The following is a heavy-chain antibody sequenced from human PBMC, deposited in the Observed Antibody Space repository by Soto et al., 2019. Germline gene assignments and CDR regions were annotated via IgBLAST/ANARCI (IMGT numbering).Heavy chain of an antibody. J-gene: IGHJ2*01. CDR1: GRSISSYY. Sequence: QVQLQESGPGLVKPSETLSLTCTVSGRSISSYYWSWIRQTPGKGLEWNGDTYYSGRTNYNPSLKSRVTISVNTFKNEFSLGVRSVTAADTAVYYCARSGQSYWYFDLWGRGTLVTVSS. CDR2: TYYSGRT. CDR3: ARSGQSYWYFDL. V-gene: IGHV4-59*01. D-gene: IGHD3-10*01.